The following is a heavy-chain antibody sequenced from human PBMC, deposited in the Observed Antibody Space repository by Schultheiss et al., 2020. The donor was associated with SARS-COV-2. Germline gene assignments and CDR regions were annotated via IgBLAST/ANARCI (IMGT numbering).Heavy chain of an antibody. CDR2: ISGSGGST. V-gene: IGHV3-23*01. J-gene: IGHJ5*02. CDR1: GFTSSSYA. Sequence: GGSLRLSCAASGFTSSSYAMSWVRQAPGKGLEWVSAISGSGGSTYYADSVKGRFTISRDNAKNSLYLQMNSLRAEDTAVYYCARAVSVAGTLFWFDPWGQGTLVTVSS. D-gene: IGHD6-19*01. CDR3: ARAVSVAGTLFWFDP.